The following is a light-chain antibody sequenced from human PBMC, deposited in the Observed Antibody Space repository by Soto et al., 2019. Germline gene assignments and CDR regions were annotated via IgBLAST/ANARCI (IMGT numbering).Light chain of an antibody. CDR3: QQSYSTPRT. V-gene: IGKV1-39*01. Sequence: DIQMTQSPSSLSASVGDRVTITCRASQSISSYLNWYQQKPGKAPKLLIYAASSLQSGVPSRFSGSGSGTDFTLTISSLQPEDFATYSCQQSYSTPRTFGQGTKVESK. J-gene: IGKJ1*01. CDR1: QSISSY. CDR2: AAS.